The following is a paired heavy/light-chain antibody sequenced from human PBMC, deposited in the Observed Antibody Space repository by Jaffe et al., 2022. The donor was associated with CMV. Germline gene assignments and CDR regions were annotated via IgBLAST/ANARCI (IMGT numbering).Light chain of an antibody. Sequence: QSALTQPASVSGSPGQSITISCTGTSSDVGGYNYVSWYQQHPGKAPKLMIYDVSNRPSGVSNRFSGSKSGNTASLTISGLQAEDEADYYCSSYTSSSTLLFGGGTKLTVL. V-gene: IGLV2-14*03. CDR1: SSDVGGYNY. J-gene: IGLJ3*02. CDR3: SSYTSSSTLL. CDR2: DVS.
Heavy chain of an antibody. CDR2: ISYDGSNK. CDR1: GFTFSSYG. J-gene: IGHJ6*02. CDR3: AKDVRYSKIQLSAHYYYGMDV. D-gene: IGHD4-4*01. V-gene: IGHV3-30*18. Sequence: QVQLVESGGGVVQPGRSLRLSCAASGFTFSSYGMHWVRQAPGKGLEWVAVISYDGSNKYYADSVKGRFTISRDNSKNTLYLQMNSLRAEDTAVYYCAKDVRYSKIQLSAHYYYGMDVWGQGTTVTVSS.